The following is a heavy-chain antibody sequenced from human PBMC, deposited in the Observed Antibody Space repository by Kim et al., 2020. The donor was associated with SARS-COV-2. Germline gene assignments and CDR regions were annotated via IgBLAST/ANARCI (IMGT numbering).Heavy chain of an antibody. CDR2: ISGSGGST. D-gene: IGHD3-10*01. Sequence: GGSLRLSCAASGFTFSSYAMSWVRQAPGKGLEWVSAISGSGGSTYYADSVKGRFTISRDNSKNTLYLQMNSLRAEDTAVYYCAKIDQMVRGYLGTHDYWGQGTLVTVSS. J-gene: IGHJ4*02. CDR1: GFTFSSYA. V-gene: IGHV3-23*01. CDR3: AKIDQMVRGYLGTHDY.